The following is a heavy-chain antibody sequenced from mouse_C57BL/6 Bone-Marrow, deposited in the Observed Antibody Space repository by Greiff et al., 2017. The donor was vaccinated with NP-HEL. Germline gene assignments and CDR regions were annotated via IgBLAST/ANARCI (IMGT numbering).Heavy chain of an antibody. CDR1: GYTFTDYY. D-gene: IGHD1-2*01. CDR2: INPYNGGT. Sequence: VQLKESGPVLVKPGASVKMSCKASGYTFTDYYMNWVKQSHGKSLEWIGVINPYNGGTSYNQKFKGKATLTVDKSSSTAYMELNSLTSEDSAVYYCARTALRFAYWGQGTLVTVSA. CDR3: ARTALRFAY. V-gene: IGHV1-19*01. J-gene: IGHJ3*01.